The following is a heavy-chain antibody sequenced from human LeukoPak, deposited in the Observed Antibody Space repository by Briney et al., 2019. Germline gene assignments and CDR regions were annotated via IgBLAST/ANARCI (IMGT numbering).Heavy chain of an antibody. Sequence: SETLSLTCTVSGGSISSSSYYWGWIRQPPGKGLEWIGSIYYSGSTYYNPSLKSRVTISVDTSKNQFSLKLSSVTAADTAVYCARDLRSGYGSGSEYYYYYYMDVWGKGTTVTVSS. CDR1: GGSISSSSYY. CDR3: ARDLRSGYGSGSEYYYYYYMDV. D-gene: IGHD3-10*01. J-gene: IGHJ6*03. CDR2: IYYSGST. V-gene: IGHV4-39*07.